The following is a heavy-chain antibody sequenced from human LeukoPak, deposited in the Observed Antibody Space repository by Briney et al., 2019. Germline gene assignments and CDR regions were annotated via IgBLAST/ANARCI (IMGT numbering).Heavy chain of an antibody. CDR2: IYTSGST. D-gene: IGHD3-9*01. Sequence: SQTLSLTCTVSGGSISSGSYYWSWIRQPAGKGLEWIGRIYTSGSTNYNPSLKSRVTISVDTSKNQFSLKLSSVTAADTAVYYCARAGVYYDILTGYYKSYYFDYWGQGTLVTVSS. CDR3: ARAGVYYDILTGYYKSYYFDY. V-gene: IGHV4-61*02. J-gene: IGHJ4*02. CDR1: GGSISSGSYY.